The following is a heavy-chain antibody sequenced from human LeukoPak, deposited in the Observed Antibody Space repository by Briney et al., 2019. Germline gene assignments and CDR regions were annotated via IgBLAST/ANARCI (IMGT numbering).Heavy chain of an antibody. J-gene: IGHJ6*03. V-gene: IGHV4-39*07. Sequence: SETLSLTCTVSGGSISSSSYYWGWIRQPPGKGLEWIGSIYYSGSTYYNPSLKSRVTISVDTSKNQFSLKLRSVTAADTAVYYCARAAYSYGSYYYYYMDVWGKGTTVTVSS. CDR1: GGSISSSSYY. CDR3: ARAAYSYGSYYYYYMDV. CDR2: IYYSGST. D-gene: IGHD5-18*01.